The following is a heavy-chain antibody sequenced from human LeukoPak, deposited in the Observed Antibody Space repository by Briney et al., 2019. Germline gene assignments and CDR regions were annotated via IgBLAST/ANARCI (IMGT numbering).Heavy chain of an antibody. Sequence: GGSLRLSCTTSGFTFGDYAMSWVRQAPGKGLEWVGFIRSKTYGGTTEDAASVKGRFIISRDDSKSIAYLQMNSLKTEDTGVYYCTRSPRAAGTGYFFDYWGQGTLVTVSS. CDR1: GFTFGDYA. CDR3: TRSPRAAGTGYFFDY. D-gene: IGHD6-13*01. CDR2: IRSKTYGGTT. V-gene: IGHV3-49*04. J-gene: IGHJ4*02.